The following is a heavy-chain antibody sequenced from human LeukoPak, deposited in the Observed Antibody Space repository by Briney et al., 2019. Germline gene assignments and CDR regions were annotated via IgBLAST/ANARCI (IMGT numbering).Heavy chain of an antibody. V-gene: IGHV1-46*01. CDR1: GYTFSSYG. CDR3: ARDGSTWQFDY. D-gene: IGHD6-13*01. CDR2: LNPSGGST. Sequence: GASVKVSCKASGYTFSSYGFSWVRQAPGQGLEWMGILNPSGGSTTYAQKFQGRVTMTRDTSTSTVYMELSSLRSEDTAVYYCARDGSTWQFDYWGQGTLVTVSS. J-gene: IGHJ4*02.